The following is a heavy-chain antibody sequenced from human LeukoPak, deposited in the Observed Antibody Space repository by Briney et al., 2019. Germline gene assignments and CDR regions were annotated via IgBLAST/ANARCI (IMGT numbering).Heavy chain of an antibody. CDR3: NGMDV. CDR1: GFTFSSYG. V-gene: IGHV3-30*03. Sequence: GGSLRLSCAASGFTFSSYGMHWVRQAPGKGLEWVAVISYDGSNKYYADSVKGRFTISRDNSKNTLYLQMNSLRAEDAAVYYCNGMDVWGQGTTVTVSS. CDR2: ISYDGSNK. J-gene: IGHJ6*02.